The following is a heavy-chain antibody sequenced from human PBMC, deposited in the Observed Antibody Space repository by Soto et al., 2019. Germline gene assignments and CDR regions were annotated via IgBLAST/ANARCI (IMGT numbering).Heavy chain of an antibody. CDR1: GFTFSSYA. CDR2: ISYDGSNK. Sequence: GGSLRLSCAASGFTFSSYAMHWVRQAPGKGLEWVAVISYDGSNKYYADSVKGRFTISRDNSKNTLYLQMNSLRAEDTAVYYCARKGMSGSPPLDYWGQGTLVTVSS. V-gene: IGHV3-30*04. CDR3: ARKGMSGSPPLDY. D-gene: IGHD2-15*01. J-gene: IGHJ4*02.